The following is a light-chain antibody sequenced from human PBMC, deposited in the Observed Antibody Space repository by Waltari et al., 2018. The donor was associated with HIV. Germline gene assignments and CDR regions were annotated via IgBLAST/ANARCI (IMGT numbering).Light chain of an antibody. Sequence: QSALTQPASVSGSPGQSITISCTGTSSDVGGYNYVSWYQQHPGKAPKLMIYDVSNRPSGVSKRFAGSKSVNTASRTISGLQAEDEADYYGSSYTSSSALYVVFGGGTKLTVL. V-gene: IGLV2-14*03. CDR2: DVS. CDR3: SSYTSSSALYVV. J-gene: IGLJ2*01. CDR1: SSDVGGYNY.